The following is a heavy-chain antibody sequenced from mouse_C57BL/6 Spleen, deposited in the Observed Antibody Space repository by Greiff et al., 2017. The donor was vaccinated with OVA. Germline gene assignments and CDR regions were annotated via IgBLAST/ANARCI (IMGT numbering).Heavy chain of an antibody. V-gene: IGHV1-81*01. J-gene: IGHJ3*01. CDR2: IYPRSGNT. CDR3: ARSAYYSNYPWFAY. CDR1: GYTFTSYG. D-gene: IGHD2-5*01. Sequence: QVQLKQSGAELARPGASVKLSCKASGYTFTSYGISWVKQRTGQGLEWIGEIYPRSGNTYYNEKFKGKATLTADKSSSTAYMELRSLTSEDSAVYFCARSAYYSNYPWFAYWGQGTLVTVSA.